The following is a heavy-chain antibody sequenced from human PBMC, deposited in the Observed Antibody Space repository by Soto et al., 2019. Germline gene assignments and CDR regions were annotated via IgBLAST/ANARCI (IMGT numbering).Heavy chain of an antibody. D-gene: IGHD2-21*01. Sequence: QVQLQESGPGLVKPSQTLSLTCTVSGGSISSGGYYWSWIRQHPGKGLEWIGYIYYSGSTYYNPSLKSRVTISVDTSKNQFSLKLSSVTAADTAVYYCARGGKRREASILWWCFDYWGQGTLVTVSS. CDR2: IYYSGST. V-gene: IGHV4-31*03. CDR3: ARGGKRREASILWWCFDY. J-gene: IGHJ4*02. CDR1: GGSISSGGYY.